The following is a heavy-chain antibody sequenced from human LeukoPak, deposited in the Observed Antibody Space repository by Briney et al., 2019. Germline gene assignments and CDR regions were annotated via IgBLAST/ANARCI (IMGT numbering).Heavy chain of an antibody. Sequence: PGGSLRLSCAASGFTFTTYAMNWVRQAPGKGLEWVSAIVNSGGSTYYADSVKGRFTISRDNSKNTLYLQMNSLRAEDTAVYCCGKDIYGDYGGVDYWGQGTLVTVSS. CDR2: IVNSGGST. J-gene: IGHJ4*02. CDR3: GKDIYGDYGGVDY. CDR1: GFTFTTYA. D-gene: IGHD4-17*01. V-gene: IGHV3-23*01.